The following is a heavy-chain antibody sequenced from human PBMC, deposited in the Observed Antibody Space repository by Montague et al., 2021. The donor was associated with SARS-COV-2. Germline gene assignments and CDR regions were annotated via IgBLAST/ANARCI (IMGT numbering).Heavy chain of an antibody. J-gene: IGHJ3*02. Sequence: TLSLTCTVSGGSISSGSYYWSWIRQPAGKGLEWIGSIYTSGSTNYNPSLKSRVTISVDTSKNQFSLKLSSVTAADTAVYYCARVPPYYYVSSGYYSGAFDIWGQGTMVTVSS. D-gene: IGHD3-22*01. CDR2: IYTSGST. CDR1: GGSISSGSYY. V-gene: IGHV4-61*02. CDR3: ARVPPYYYVSSGYYSGAFDI.